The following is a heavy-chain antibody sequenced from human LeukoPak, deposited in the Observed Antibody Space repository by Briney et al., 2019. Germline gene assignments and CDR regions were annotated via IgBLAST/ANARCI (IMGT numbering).Heavy chain of an antibody. CDR1: GGSFSGYY. CDR2: INHSGST. D-gene: IGHD6-19*01. V-gene: IGHV4-34*01. J-gene: IGHJ4*02. CDR3: ARDIAVAGNAEDY. Sequence: SETLSLTCAVYGGSFSGYYWSWIRQPPGKGLEWIGEINHSGSTNYNPSLKSRVTISVDKSKNQFSLKLSSVTAADTAVYYCARDIAVAGNAEDYWGQGTLVTVSS.